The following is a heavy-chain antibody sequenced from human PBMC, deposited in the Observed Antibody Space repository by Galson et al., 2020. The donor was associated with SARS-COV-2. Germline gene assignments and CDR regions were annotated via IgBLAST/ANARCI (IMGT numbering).Heavy chain of an antibody. J-gene: IGHJ4*02. CDR2: INPSGGST. D-gene: IGHD3-22*01. V-gene: IGHV1-46*01. Sequence: ASVKVSCKASGYTFTSYYMHWVRQAPGQGLEWMGIINPSGGSTSYAQKFQGRVTMTRDTSTSTVYMELSSLRSEDTAVYYCARDRFGAVGNYYDSSGHFDYWGQGTLVTVSS. CDR1: GYTFTSYY. CDR3: ARDRFGAVGNYYDSSGHFDY.